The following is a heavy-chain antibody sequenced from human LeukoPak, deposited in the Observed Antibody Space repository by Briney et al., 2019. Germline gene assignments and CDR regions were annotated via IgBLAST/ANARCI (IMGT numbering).Heavy chain of an antibody. CDR2: INHSGST. D-gene: IGHD3-22*01. V-gene: IGHV4-34*01. Sequence: SETLSLTCAVYGGSFSGYYWSWIRQPPGKGLEWIGEINHSGSTNYNPSPKSRVTISVDTSKNQFSLKLSSVTAADTAVYYCARDLYYYDSSGYSPRYFDYWGQGTLVTVSS. J-gene: IGHJ4*02. CDR1: GGSFSGYY. CDR3: ARDLYYYDSSGYSPRYFDY.